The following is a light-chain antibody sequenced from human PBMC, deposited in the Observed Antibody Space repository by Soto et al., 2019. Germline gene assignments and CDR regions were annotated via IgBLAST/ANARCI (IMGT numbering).Light chain of an antibody. J-gene: IGKJ2*01. Sequence: EIVLTQSPGTLSLSPGERATLSCRASQSISSSYLAWYQQKPGQAPRLLIYAASSRATGIPDRFSGSGSGTDFTLTIRRLKPEDFAVYYCQQYGSSSYTFGQGTQLEIK. CDR1: QSISSSY. CDR2: AAS. CDR3: QQYGSSSYT. V-gene: IGKV3-20*01.